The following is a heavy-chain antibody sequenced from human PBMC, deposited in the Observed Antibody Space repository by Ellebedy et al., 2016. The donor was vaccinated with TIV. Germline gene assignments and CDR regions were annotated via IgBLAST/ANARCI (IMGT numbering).Heavy chain of an antibody. CDR3: AKSLHYSRSSFFDF. D-gene: IGHD6-6*01. Sequence: SETLSLXXAVYGGSFSGYTWTWIRKSPGKGLEWIGEINHSGSTNYNPSLKSRVTISVDTSKNQFSLKLTSVTAADTAVYYCAKSLHYSRSSFFDFWGQGTLVTVSS. CDR2: INHSGST. CDR1: GGSFSGYT. J-gene: IGHJ4*02. V-gene: IGHV4-34*01.